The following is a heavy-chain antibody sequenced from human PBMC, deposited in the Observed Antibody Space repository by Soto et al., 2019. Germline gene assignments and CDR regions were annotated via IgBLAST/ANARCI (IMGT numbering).Heavy chain of an antibody. CDR3: ARDHTPLNSSSWYIWFDP. Sequence: PSETLSLTCAVYGGSFSGYYWSWIRQPPGKGLEWIGEINHSGSTNYNPSLKSRVTISVDTSKNQFSLKLSSVTAADTAVYYCARDHTPLNSSSWYIWFDPCGQGTLVTVSS. V-gene: IGHV4-34*01. J-gene: IGHJ5*02. CDR1: GGSFSGYY. D-gene: IGHD6-13*01. CDR2: INHSGST.